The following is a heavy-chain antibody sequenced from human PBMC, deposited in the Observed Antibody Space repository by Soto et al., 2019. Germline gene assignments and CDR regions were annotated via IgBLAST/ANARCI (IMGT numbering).Heavy chain of an antibody. CDR2: IYYSGST. CDR1: GGSISSYY. CDR3: ARHSPSYYYDSSGSNFDY. Sequence: SETLSLTCTVSGGSISSYYWSWIRQPPGKGLEWIGYIYYSGSTNYNPSLKSRVTISVDTSKNQFSLKLSSVTAADTAVYYCARHSPSYYYDSSGSNFDYWGQGPLVTVSS. V-gene: IGHV4-59*08. D-gene: IGHD3-22*01. J-gene: IGHJ4*02.